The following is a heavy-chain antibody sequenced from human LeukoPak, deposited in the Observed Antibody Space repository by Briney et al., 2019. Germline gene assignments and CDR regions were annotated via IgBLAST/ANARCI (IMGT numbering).Heavy chain of an antibody. V-gene: IGHV3-30-3*01. D-gene: IGHD3-3*01. Sequence: GGSLRLSCAASGFTFSSYAMHWVRQAPGKGLEWVVVISYDGSNKYYADSVKGRFTISRDNSKNTLYLQMNSLRAEDTAVYYCARGAIFGVVIPYYYYMDVWGKGTTVTVSS. CDR1: GFTFSSYA. CDR3: ARGAIFGVVIPYYYYMDV. CDR2: ISYDGSNK. J-gene: IGHJ6*03.